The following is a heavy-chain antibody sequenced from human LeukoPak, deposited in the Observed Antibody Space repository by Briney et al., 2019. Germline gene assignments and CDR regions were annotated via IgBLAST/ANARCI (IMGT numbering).Heavy chain of an antibody. CDR1: GYSFTSYR. Sequence: GESLKISCKGSGYSFTSYRIGWVRQMPGKGLEWMAIIYPGDSDIRYSPSFQGQVTISADKSISTAYLQWSSLKASDTAMYYCARRLYYYDSSGYRYYFDYWGQGTLVTVSS. D-gene: IGHD3-22*01. CDR2: IYPGDSDI. CDR3: ARRLYYYDSSGYRYYFDY. J-gene: IGHJ4*02. V-gene: IGHV5-51*01.